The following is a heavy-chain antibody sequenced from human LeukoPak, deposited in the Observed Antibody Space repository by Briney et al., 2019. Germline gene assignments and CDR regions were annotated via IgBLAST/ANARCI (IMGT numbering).Heavy chain of an antibody. V-gene: IGHV1-69*13. CDR2: IIPIFGTA. CDR1: GGTFSSYA. J-gene: IGHJ4*02. CDR3: ARGHLGVVSDDY. D-gene: IGHD3-3*01. Sequence: SVKVSCKASGGTFSSYAISWVRQAPGQGLEWMGGIIPIFGTANYAQKFQGRVTITADESTSTAYMELSSLRSEDMAVYYCARGHLGVVSDDYWGQGTLVTVSS.